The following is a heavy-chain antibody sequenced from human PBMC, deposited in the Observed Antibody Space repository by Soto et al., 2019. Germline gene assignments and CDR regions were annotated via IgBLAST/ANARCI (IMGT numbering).Heavy chain of an antibody. D-gene: IGHD6-13*01. CDR3: ARDKEYSSSWGDYYYGMDV. CDR2: IIPIFGTA. CDR1: GGTFSSYA. J-gene: IGHJ6*02. V-gene: IGHV1-69*13. Sequence: SVKVSCKASGGTFSSYAISWVRQAPGQGLEWMGGIIPIFGTANYAQKFQGRVTITADESTSTAYMELSSLRSEDTAVYYCARDKEYSSSWGDYYYGMDVWGQGTTVTVSS.